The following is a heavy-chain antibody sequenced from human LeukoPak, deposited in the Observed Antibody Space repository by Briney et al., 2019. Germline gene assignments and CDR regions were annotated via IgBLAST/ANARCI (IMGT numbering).Heavy chain of an antibody. Sequence: KPSETLSLTCTVSGGSISSYYWSWIRQPAGKGLEWIGRIYTSGSTNYNPSLKSRVTMSVDTSKNQFSLKLSSVTAADTAVYYCARGSPRYDILTGYYVAGPRFDYWGQGTLVTVSS. J-gene: IGHJ4*02. CDR2: IYTSGST. CDR1: GGSISSYY. D-gene: IGHD3-9*01. V-gene: IGHV4-4*07. CDR3: ARGSPRYDILTGYYVAGPRFDY.